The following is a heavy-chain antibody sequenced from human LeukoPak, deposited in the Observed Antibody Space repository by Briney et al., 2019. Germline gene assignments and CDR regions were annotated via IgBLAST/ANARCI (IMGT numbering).Heavy chain of an antibody. J-gene: IGHJ6*02. CDR2: IIPIFGTA. V-gene: IGHV1-69*05. CDR1: GGTFSSYA. CDR3: ARGAGGARLLWFGEVHYGMDV. Sequence: RASVKVSCKASGGTFSSYAISWVRQAPGQGLEWMGGIIPIFGTANYAQKFQGRVTMTRNTSISTAYMELSSLRSEDTAVYYCARGAGGARLLWFGEVHYGMDVWGQGTTVTVSS. D-gene: IGHD3-10*01.